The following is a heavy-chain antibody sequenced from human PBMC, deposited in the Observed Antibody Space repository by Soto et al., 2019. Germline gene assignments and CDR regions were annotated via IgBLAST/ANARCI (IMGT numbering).Heavy chain of an antibody. CDR3: ARDPGGVVVVAATAPGYGMDV. CDR2: INPSGGST. D-gene: IGHD2-15*01. Sequence: QVQLVQSGAEVKKPGASVKVSCKASGYTFTSYYMHWVRQAPGQGLEWMGIINPSGGSTSYAQKFQGRVTMTRDTSTSTVYMELSSLRSEDTAVYYCARDPGGVVVVAATAPGYGMDVWGQGTTVTVSS. V-gene: IGHV1-46*01. J-gene: IGHJ6*02. CDR1: GYTFTSYY.